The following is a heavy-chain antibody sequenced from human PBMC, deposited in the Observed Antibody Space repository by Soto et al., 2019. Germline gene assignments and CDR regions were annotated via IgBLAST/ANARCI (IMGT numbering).Heavy chain of an antibody. CDR3: ARVLYYGSGSYSPYGMDV. CDR2: VSPPFRTS. D-gene: IGHD3-10*01. J-gene: IGHJ6*02. Sequence: QVQLVQSGAEVKKPGSSVKVSCKTSRVSFNNNGIGWVRQAPGHGLEWMGGVSPPFRTSNYARKFQGGISITADASTGTVNMELSSLTSEDTAQYYCARVLYYGSGSYSPYGMDVWGQGTTVTVSS. CDR1: RVSFNNNG. V-gene: IGHV1-69*01.